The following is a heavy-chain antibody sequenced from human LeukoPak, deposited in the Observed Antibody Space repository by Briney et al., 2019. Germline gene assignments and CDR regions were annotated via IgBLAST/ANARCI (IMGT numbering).Heavy chain of an antibody. J-gene: IGHJ3*02. CDR3: AKPSFYDTDAFDI. CDR1: GFTFSSYT. V-gene: IGHV3-21*01. CDR2: ISSSSSYI. D-gene: IGHD2/OR15-2a*01. Sequence: GGSLRLSCAASGFTFSSYTMNWVRQAPGKGLEWVSSISSSSSYIYYAESVKGRFTMSRDNAKNSLYLQMNSLRAEDTAVYYCAKPSFYDTDAFDIWGQGTMVTVSS.